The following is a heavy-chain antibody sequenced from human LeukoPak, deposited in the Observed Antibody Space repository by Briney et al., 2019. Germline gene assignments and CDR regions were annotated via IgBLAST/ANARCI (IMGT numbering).Heavy chain of an antibody. V-gene: IGHV3-53*01. CDR2: IYSGGST. Sequence: GGSLRLSCAASGFTVSSNYMSWVRQAPGKGLEWVSVIYSGGSTYYADSVEGRFTISRDNSKNTLYLQMNSLRAEDTAVYYCARNIAVAGIAEYFQHWARAPWSPSPQ. CDR1: GFTVSSNY. CDR3: ARNIAVAGIAEYFQH. J-gene: IGHJ1*01. D-gene: IGHD6-19*01.